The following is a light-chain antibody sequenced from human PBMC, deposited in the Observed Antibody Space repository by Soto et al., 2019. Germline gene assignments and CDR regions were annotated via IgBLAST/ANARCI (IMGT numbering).Light chain of an antibody. CDR2: GAS. J-gene: IGKJ4*01. CDR1: QTVNSDY. V-gene: IGKV3-20*01. Sequence: EIVLTQSPGTLSLSPGQRATLSCRASQTVNSDYVAWYQQKPGQAPRLLISGASKRATGIPDRFSGSGSGTDFTLTISSLEPEDFAMYYCQQYGGSPMVTFGGGTKVEIK. CDR3: QQYGGSPMVT.